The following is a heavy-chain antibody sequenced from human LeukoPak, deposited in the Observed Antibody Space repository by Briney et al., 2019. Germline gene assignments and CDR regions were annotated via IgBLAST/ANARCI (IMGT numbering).Heavy chain of an antibody. Sequence: GESLKISCKGSGYSFTSYWISWVRQMPGKGLEWMGRIDPSDSYTNYSPSFQGHVTISADKSISTAYLQWSSLKASDTAIYYCARQGTSEDYYGMDVWGKGTTVTVSS. CDR2: IDPSDSYT. CDR3: ARQGTSEDYYGMDV. J-gene: IGHJ6*04. D-gene: IGHD3-3*01. CDR1: GYSFTSYW. V-gene: IGHV5-10-1*01.